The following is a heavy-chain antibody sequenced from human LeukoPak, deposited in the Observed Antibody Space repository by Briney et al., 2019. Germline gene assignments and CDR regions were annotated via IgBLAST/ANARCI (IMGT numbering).Heavy chain of an antibody. CDR2: IIPIFGTA. Sequence: SVKVSCKASGGTFSSYAISWVRQAPGQGLEWMGRIIPIFGTANYAQKFQGRVTITTDESTSTAYMELSSLRSEDTAVYYCVRDVAIPPPKNYYYMDVWGKGTTVTVSS. CDR3: VRDVAIPPPKNYYYMDV. V-gene: IGHV1-69*05. CDR1: GGTFSSYA. D-gene: IGHD2-21*01. J-gene: IGHJ6*03.